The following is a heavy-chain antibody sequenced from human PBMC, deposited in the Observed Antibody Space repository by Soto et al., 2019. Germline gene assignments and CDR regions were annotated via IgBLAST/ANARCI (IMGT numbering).Heavy chain of an antibody. D-gene: IGHD3-22*01. V-gene: IGHV1-46*03. CDR2: ITPSGGST. CDR1: GYTFTSYY. CDR3: AREAPYDSSPFDP. J-gene: IGHJ5*02. Sequence: ASVKVSCKASGYTFTSYYMHWVRQTPGQGLEWMGIITPSGGSTSYAQKFQGRVTMTRDTSTSTVYMELSSLRSEDTAVYSCAREAPYDSSPFDPWGQGTLVTVSS.